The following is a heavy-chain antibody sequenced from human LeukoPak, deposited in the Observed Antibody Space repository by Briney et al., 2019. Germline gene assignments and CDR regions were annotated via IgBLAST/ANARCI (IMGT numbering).Heavy chain of an antibody. CDR1: GGSFSGYY. D-gene: IGHD1-26*01. V-gene: IGHV4-34*01. CDR2: INHSGST. J-gene: IGHJ5*02. Sequence: SETLSLTCAVYGGSFSGYYWSWIRQPPGKGLEWIGEINHSGSTNYNPSLRSRVTISVDTSKNQFSLKLSSVTAADTAVYYCARVSYVRGPRSRNWFDPWGQGTLVTVSS. CDR3: ARVSYVRGPRSRNWFDP.